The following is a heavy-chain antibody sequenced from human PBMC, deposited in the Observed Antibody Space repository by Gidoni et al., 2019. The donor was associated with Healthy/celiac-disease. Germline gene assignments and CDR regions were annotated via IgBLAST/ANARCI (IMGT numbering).Heavy chain of an antibody. D-gene: IGHD1-26*01. CDR2: IIPIFGTA. CDR3: ARGREEWELLQNPNWFDP. CDR1: GGTFSSYA. J-gene: IGHJ5*02. V-gene: IGHV1-69*01. Sequence: QVQLVQSGAEVKKPGSSVKVSCKASGGTFSSYAISWVRQAPGQGLEWMGGIIPIFGTANYAQKFQGRVTITADESTSTAYMELSSLRSEDTAVYYCARGREEWELLQNPNWFDPWGQGTLVTVSS.